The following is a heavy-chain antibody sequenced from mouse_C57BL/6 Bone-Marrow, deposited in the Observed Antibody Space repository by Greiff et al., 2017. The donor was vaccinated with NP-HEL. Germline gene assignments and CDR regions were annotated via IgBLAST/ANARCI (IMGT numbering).Heavy chain of an antibody. CDR3: AVLDGYYDDYYAMDY. J-gene: IGHJ4*01. D-gene: IGHD2-3*01. Sequence: VKLMESGPGLVAPSQSLSITCTVSGFSLTSYGVDWVRQSPGKGLEWLGVIWGVGSTNYNSALKSRLSISKDNSKSQVFLKMNSLQTDDTAMYYCAVLDGYYDDYYAMDYWGQGTSVTVSS. CDR2: IWGVGST. CDR1: GFSLTSYG. V-gene: IGHV2-6*01.